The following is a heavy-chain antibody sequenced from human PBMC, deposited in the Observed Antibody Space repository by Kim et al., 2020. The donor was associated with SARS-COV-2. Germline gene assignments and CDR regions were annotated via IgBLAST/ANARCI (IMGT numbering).Heavy chain of an antibody. V-gene: IGHV4-39*01. CDR2: ISYSGTT. D-gene: IGHD4-17*01. J-gene: IGHJ3*02. CDR1: GGSISSSNY. CDR3: ARHYSLSTGSTEYAFD. Sequence: SETLSLTCTVSGGSISSSNYWGWIRQPPGKGLEWIATISYSGTTYYKPSLGSRVTISLDTSNNRFSLKLTSVIATDTAMDYCARHYSLSTGSTEYAFD.